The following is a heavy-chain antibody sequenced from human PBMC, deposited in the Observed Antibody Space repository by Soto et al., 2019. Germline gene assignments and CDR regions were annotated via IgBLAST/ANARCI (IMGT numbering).Heavy chain of an antibody. CDR3: ARDGVGHTTFCGYFDY. V-gene: IGHV3-33*01. CDR1: GFTFSGLG. D-gene: IGHD1-26*01. CDR2: IRYDGSNI. J-gene: IGHJ4*03. Sequence: QVQLVKSGGGVVQPVRSLRLSCAASGFTFSGLGMHWVRQAPGKGLEWVAVIRYDGSNIYYADAVKGRFTISRDNSKDQLDLQMNSLRADEKAVYYCARDGVGHTTFCGYFDYWGQGTLVTVSS.